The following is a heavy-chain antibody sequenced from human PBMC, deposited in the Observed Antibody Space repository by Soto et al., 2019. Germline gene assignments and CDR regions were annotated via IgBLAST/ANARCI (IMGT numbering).Heavy chain of an antibody. J-gene: IGHJ6*02. Sequence: PXGTLSLPITASGGSISSDYWSWIRRPPGKGLEWIGYIYYSGSTDYNTSLKSRVNISVETSKNHFSLKLSSVPAADPAVYSCARAHLPGIAAAGTLYVWGQGTTCTVSS. V-gene: IGHV4-59*01. D-gene: IGHD6-13*01. CDR1: GGSISSDY. CDR2: IYYSGST. CDR3: ARAHLPGIAAAGTLYV.